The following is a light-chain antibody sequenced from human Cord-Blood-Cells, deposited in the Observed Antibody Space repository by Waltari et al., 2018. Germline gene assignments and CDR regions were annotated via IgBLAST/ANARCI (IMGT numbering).Light chain of an antibody. Sequence: QSVLTQPPSVSGAPGQRVTISCTGSSSNIGAGYDVHWYQQLPGTAPKLLIYGNSNRPSGVPDRCSGSKSGSSASLASTGLQAEDEADYYCQSYDSSLNVVFGGGTKLTVL. V-gene: IGLV1-40*01. CDR1: SSNIGAGYD. J-gene: IGLJ2*01. CDR2: GNS. CDR3: QSYDSSLNVV.